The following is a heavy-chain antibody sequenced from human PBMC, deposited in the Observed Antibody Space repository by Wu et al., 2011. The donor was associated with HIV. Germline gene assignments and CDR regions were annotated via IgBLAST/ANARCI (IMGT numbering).Heavy chain of an antibody. CDR3: ARDISTPDYYDSSDY. D-gene: IGHD3-22*01. CDR2: NYI. V-gene: IGHV3-21*01. Sequence: NYIYYADSVKGRFTISRDNAKNSLYLQMNSLRAEDTAVYYCARDISTPDYYDSSDYWGQGTLVTVSS. J-gene: IGHJ4*02.